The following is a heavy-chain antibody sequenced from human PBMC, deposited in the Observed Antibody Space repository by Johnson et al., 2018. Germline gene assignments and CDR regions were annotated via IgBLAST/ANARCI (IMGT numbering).Heavy chain of an antibody. J-gene: IGHJ3*02. V-gene: IGHV3-21*01. CDR1: GFTFSSYS. D-gene: IGHD3-22*01. Sequence: EVQLLESGGGLVKPGGSXRLSCAASGFTFSSYSMNWVRQAPGTGLEWVSSISSSSSYIYYSDSVKGRFTISSYNAKNSLYLQMNSLRAEDTAVYYCDGWVSSGYYPTNDALDIWGQGTMVTVSS. CDR2: ISSSSSYI. CDR3: DGWVSSGYYPTNDALDI.